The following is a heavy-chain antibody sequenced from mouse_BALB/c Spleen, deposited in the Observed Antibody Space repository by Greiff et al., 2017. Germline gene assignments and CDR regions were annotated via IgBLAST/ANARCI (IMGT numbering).Heavy chain of an antibody. J-gene: IGHJ4*01. CDR3: ARRGDYRYDYYAMDY. D-gene: IGHD2-14*01. Sequence: EVKLMESGGGLVQPGGSRKLSCAASGFTFSSFGMHWVRQAPEKGLEWVAYISSGSSTIYYADTVKGRFTISRDNPKNTLFLQMTSLRSEDTAMYYCARRGDYRYDYYAMDYWGQGTSVTVSS. V-gene: IGHV5-17*02. CDR2: ISSGSSTI. CDR1: GFTFSSFG.